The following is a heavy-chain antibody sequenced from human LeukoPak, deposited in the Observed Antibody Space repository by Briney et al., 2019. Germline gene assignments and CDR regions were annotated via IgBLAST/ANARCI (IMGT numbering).Heavy chain of an antibody. V-gene: IGHV3-23*01. D-gene: IGHD3-22*01. CDR1: GFTFSSYG. Sequence: GGSLRLSCAASGFTFSSYGMSWVRQAPGKGLEWVSATSGSGGSTYYADSVKGRFTISRDNAKNSLYLQMNSLRAEDTAVYYCARLARSAYYYDSSGYYPNWGQGTLVTVSS. J-gene: IGHJ4*02. CDR2: TSGSGGST. CDR3: ARLARSAYYYDSSGYYPN.